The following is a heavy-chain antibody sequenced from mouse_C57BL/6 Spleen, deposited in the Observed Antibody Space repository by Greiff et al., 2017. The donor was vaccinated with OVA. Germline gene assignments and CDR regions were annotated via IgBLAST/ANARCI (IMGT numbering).Heavy chain of an antibody. CDR1: GYSITSGYD. J-gene: IGHJ3*01. D-gene: IGHD2-4*01. CDR3: ARDDYGPPFAY. CDR2: ISYSGST. V-gene: IGHV3-1*01. Sequence: EVQLKESGPGMVKPSQSLSLTCTVTGYSITSGYDWHWIRHFPGNKLEWMGYISYSGSTNYNPSLKSRISITHDTSKNHFFLKLNSVTTEDTATYYCARDDYGPPFAYWGQGTLVTVSA.